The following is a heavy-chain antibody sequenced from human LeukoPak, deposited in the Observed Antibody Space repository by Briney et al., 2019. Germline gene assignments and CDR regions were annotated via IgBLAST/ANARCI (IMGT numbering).Heavy chain of an antibody. Sequence: GGSLRLSCEASGFTLNTYWMSWVRQAPGKGLEWVANINQDGSEKYYVDSVKGRFTISRDNSKNTLYLQMNSLRAEDTAVYYCAKKGYSSSWYPLYGMDVWGXXXTXTVSS. CDR1: GFTLNTYW. CDR3: AKKGYSSSWYPLYGMDV. J-gene: IGHJ6*02. D-gene: IGHD6-13*01. CDR2: INQDGSEK. V-gene: IGHV3-7*03.